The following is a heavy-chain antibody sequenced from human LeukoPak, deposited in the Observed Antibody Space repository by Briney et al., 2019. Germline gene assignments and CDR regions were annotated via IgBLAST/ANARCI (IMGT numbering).Heavy chain of an antibody. CDR3: ARYCSSSSCYRLGAFDY. D-gene: IGHD2-2*01. Sequence: PGGSLRLSCAASGFTFSSYGMSWVRQAPGKGLEWVSGISSSGGGTYYADSVKGRFTISRDNSKNTLYLQMNSLGAEDTAVYYCARYCSSSSCYRLGAFDYWGQGTLVTVSS. CDR2: ISSSGGGT. CDR1: GFTFSSYG. V-gene: IGHV3-23*01. J-gene: IGHJ4*02.